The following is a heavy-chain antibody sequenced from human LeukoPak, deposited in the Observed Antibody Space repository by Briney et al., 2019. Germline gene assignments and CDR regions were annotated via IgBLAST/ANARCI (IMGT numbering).Heavy chain of an antibody. D-gene: IGHD6-13*01. CDR3: ARGVRIAAAGTEEGGWFDP. CDR2: IKPDGSET. J-gene: IGHJ5*02. V-gene: IGHV3-7*05. CDR1: KFTFSDYW. Sequence: PGGSLRLSCAASKFTFSDYWMSWVRQAPGKGLEWVATIKPDGSETYYVDSVKGQITISRDNAKDSLYLHMNSLRAEDTAVYYCARGVRIAAAGTEEGGWFDPWGQGTLVTVSS.